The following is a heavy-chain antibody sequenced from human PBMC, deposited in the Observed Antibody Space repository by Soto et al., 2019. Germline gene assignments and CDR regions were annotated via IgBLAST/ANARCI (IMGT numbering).Heavy chain of an antibody. Sequence: QVQLVQSGAEVKKPGSSVKVSCKASGGTFSSYAISWVRQAPRQGLEWMGGIIPIFGTANYAQKFQGRVTITADESTSTAYMELSSLRSEDTAVYYCAREHDYGGRSPPADWGQGTLVTVSS. CDR1: GGTFSSYA. CDR3: AREHDYGGRSPPAD. V-gene: IGHV1-69*01. CDR2: IIPIFGTA. D-gene: IGHD4-17*01. J-gene: IGHJ4*02.